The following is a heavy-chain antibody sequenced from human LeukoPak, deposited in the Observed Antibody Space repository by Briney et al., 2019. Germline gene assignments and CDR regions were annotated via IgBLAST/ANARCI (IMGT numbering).Heavy chain of an antibody. D-gene: IGHD7-27*01. Sequence: SETLSLTCALSTVSGSSCNWWSWVRQRPGKGLEWIGEVHKTGKTNYNPSLKTRVTISIDASKTQLSLELTSVTAADAAVYYCARELLGAPTPGAYWGQGTRVTVSS. V-gene: IGHV4-4*02. J-gene: IGHJ4*02. CDR2: VHKTGKT. CDR1: TVSGSSCNW. CDR3: ARELLGAPTPGAY.